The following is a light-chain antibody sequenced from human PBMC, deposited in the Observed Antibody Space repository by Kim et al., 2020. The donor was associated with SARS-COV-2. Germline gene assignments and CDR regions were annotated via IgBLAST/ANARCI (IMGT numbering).Light chain of an antibody. V-gene: IGLV3-21*04. J-gene: IGLJ2*01. CDR2: YDS. CDR1: NIGSKS. Sequence: SYELTLPPSLSVAPGKTARITCGGNNIGSKSVQWYQEKPGQAPVLVIYYDSNRPSGIPERFSGSNSGNTATLTISRVEAGDEADYYCQVWDSSSDHVVFGGGTKLTVL. CDR3: QVWDSSSDHVV.